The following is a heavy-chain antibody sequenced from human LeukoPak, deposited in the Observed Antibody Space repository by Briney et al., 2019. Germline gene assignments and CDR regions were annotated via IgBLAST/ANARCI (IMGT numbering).Heavy chain of an antibody. CDR3: ARSAHCSGSSCYSPFDY. CDR2: INSDGSST. V-gene: IGHV3-74*01. J-gene: IGHJ4*02. D-gene: IGHD2-15*01. Sequence: PGGSLRLSWAASGXTFSSYWMHWVRQAPGKGLVWVSRINSDGSSTSYADSVKGRFTISRDNAKNTLYLQMNSLRAEDTSVYYCARSAHCSGSSCYSPFDYWGQGTLVTVSS. CDR1: GXTFSSYW.